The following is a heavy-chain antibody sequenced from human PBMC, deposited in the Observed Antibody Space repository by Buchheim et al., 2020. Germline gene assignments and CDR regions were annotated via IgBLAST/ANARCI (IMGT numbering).Heavy chain of an antibody. D-gene: IGHD3-3*01. CDR1: GFTFSSYA. J-gene: IGHJ6*02. V-gene: IGHV3-30-3*01. CDR3: ARDALSGYSPGGMDV. CDR2: ISYDGSNK. Sequence: QVQLVESGGGVVQPGRSLRLSCAASGFTFSSYAMHWVRQAPGKGLEWVAVISYDGSNKYYADSVKGRLTLFRDNSKNTLYRQMNSLRAEDTAVYYCARDALSGYSPGGMDVWGQGTT.